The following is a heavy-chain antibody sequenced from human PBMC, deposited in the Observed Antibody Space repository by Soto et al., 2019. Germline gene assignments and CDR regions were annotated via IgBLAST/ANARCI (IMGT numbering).Heavy chain of an antibody. Sequence: ASVKVSCKASGYTFTSYAMHWVRQAPGQRLEWMGWINAGNGNTKYSQKFQGRVTITRDTSASTAYMELSSLRSEDTAGYYCARGDIPMDIVVVPAATYYGMDVWGQGTTVTVSS. V-gene: IGHV1-3*01. J-gene: IGHJ6*02. CDR2: INAGNGNT. CDR1: GYTFTSYA. D-gene: IGHD2-2*03. CDR3: ARGDIPMDIVVVPAATYYGMDV.